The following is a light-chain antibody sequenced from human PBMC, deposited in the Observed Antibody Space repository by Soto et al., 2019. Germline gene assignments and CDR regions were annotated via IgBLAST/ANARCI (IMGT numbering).Light chain of an antibody. J-gene: IGLJ2*01. Sequence: QTVVTQEPSLTVSPGGTVTLTCASSTGTVTRGYYPTWFQQKPGQPPRALIYSTTYKHSWTPARFSCSLLGGKAALTLSPVQPEDEAEYYCLLYYGDAVVFGGGTKLTVL. CDR3: LLYYGDAVV. CDR2: STT. V-gene: IGLV7-43*01. CDR1: TGTVTRGYY.